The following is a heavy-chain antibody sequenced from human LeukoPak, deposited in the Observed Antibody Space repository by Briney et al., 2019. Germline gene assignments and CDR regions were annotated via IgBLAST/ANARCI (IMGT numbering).Heavy chain of an antibody. CDR2: ISGSGGST. J-gene: IGHJ4*02. D-gene: IGHD3-10*01. CDR3: AKVPRQRFGELFTLHYFDY. V-gene: IGHV3-23*01. Sequence: GGSLRLSCAASGFTFSSYAMSWVRQAPGKGLEWVSAISGSGGSTYYADSVKGRFTISRDNSKNTLYLQMNSLRAEDTAVYYCAKVPRQRFGELFTLHYFDYWGQGTLVTVSS. CDR1: GFTFSSYA.